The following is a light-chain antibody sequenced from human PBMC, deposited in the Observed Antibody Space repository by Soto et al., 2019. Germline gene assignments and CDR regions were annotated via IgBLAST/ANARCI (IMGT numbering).Light chain of an antibody. Sequence: EIVLTQSPGTLSLSPGERATLSCRASQSVSSSYLAWYQQKPGQAPRLLIYGASSRATGIPDRFSGSGSGTDFPLTISRLEPEDFAVYYCQQYGSALEYTFGQGTKLEIK. CDR2: GAS. CDR1: QSVSSSY. J-gene: IGKJ2*01. CDR3: QQYGSALEYT. V-gene: IGKV3-20*01.